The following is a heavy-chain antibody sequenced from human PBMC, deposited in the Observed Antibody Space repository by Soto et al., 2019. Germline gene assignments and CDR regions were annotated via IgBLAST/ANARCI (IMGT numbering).Heavy chain of an antibody. CDR2: MNPNSGNT. Sequence: RASVKVSCKASGYTFTSYDLNWVRQATGQGLEWMGWMNPNSGNTGYAQKFQGRVTMTRNTSISTAYMELSSLRSEDTAVYYCARALYSSGWYGGDWFDPWGQGTLVTVSS. J-gene: IGHJ5*02. V-gene: IGHV1-8*01. CDR3: ARALYSSGWYGGDWFDP. D-gene: IGHD6-19*01. CDR1: GYTFTSYD.